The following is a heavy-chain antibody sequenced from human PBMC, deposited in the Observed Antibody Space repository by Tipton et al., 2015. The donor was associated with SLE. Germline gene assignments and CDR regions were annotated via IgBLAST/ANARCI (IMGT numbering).Heavy chain of an antibody. CDR1: GGSISSSRYY. Sequence: LRLSCTVSGGSISSSRYYWGWIRQPPGKGLEWIGSIYHSGTAYYNPSLKSRVTISVDTSKNQFSLRLSSVTAADTAVYYCARGGSIAAAGTHWFDPWGQGTLVTVSS. V-gene: IGHV4-39*07. CDR3: ARGGSIAAAGTHWFDP. J-gene: IGHJ5*02. CDR2: IYHSGTA. D-gene: IGHD6-13*01.